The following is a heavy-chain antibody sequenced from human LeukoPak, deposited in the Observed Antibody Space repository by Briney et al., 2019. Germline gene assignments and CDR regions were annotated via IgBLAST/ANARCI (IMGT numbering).Heavy chain of an antibody. CDR3: AKCVAGTLIAPDY. Sequence: GGSLRLSCAASGFTFRSYAMCWVRQAPGKGLEWVSAISGSGGSTYYADSVKGRLTISRDNSKNTLYLQMNSLRAEDTAVYYCAKCVAGTLIAPDYWGQGTLVTVSS. D-gene: IGHD6-19*01. V-gene: IGHV3-23*01. CDR1: GFTFRSYA. CDR2: ISGSGGST. J-gene: IGHJ4*02.